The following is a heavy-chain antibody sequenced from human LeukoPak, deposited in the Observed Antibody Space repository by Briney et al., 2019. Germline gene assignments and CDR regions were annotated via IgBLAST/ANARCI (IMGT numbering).Heavy chain of an antibody. J-gene: IGHJ4*02. CDR2: IIPVFGTT. CDR1: GGTFSSHT. Sequence: ASVKVSCKASGGTFSSHTISWVRQAPGQGLEWMGGIIPVFGTTNYAQKFQGRVTITADESTSTAYMELGSLRSEDTAVYYCARVGDFDSGSYPSLFDYWGQGTLVTVSS. CDR3: ARVGDFDSGSYPSLFDY. D-gene: IGHD3-10*01. V-gene: IGHV1-69*13.